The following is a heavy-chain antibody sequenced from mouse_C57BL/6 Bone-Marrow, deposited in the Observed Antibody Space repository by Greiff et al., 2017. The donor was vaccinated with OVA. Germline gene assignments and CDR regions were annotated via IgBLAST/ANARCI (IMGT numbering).Heavy chain of an antibody. Sequence: QVQLKQPGAELVKPGASVKLSCKASGYTFTSYWMHWVKQRPGQGLEWIGMIHPNSGSTNYNEKFKSKATLTVDKSSSTAYMQLSSLTSEDSAVYYCARSRAYYSFDNWGQGTTLTVSS. J-gene: IGHJ2*01. CDR1: GYTFTSYW. D-gene: IGHD3-3*01. CDR3: ARSRAYYSFDN. V-gene: IGHV1-64*01. CDR2: IHPNSGST.